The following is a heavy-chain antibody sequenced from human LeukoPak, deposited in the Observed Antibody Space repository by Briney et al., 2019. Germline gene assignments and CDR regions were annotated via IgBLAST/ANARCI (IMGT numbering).Heavy chain of an antibody. V-gene: IGHV3-23*01. CDR1: GFTFSSYA. CDR2: ISGSGGGR. Sequence: PGGSLRLSCAAPGFTFSSYAMSWVRQAPGKGLEWVSGISGSGGGRYYADSAKGRFTISRDNSQNTLYLQMNSPRAEDTAVYYCARDYADYVGYFFFDYWGQGTLVTVSS. D-gene: IGHD4-17*01. CDR3: ARDYADYVGYFFFDY. J-gene: IGHJ4*02.